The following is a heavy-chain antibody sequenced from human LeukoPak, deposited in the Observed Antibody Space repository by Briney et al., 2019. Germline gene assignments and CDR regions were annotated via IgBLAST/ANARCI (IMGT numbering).Heavy chain of an antibody. CDR1: GFTFSTYA. Sequence: PGGSLRLSCAASGFTFSTYAMSWVRQAPGKGLEGVSRISGSGYSTYYADSVKGRFTISRDNSWNTLFLQMNSLRAEDTAVYYCAKDRSDNTTWYVGSHWGQGTLVTVSS. V-gene: IGHV3-23*01. J-gene: IGHJ4*02. D-gene: IGHD3-10*02. CDR3: AKDRSDNTTWYVGSH. CDR2: ISGSGYST.